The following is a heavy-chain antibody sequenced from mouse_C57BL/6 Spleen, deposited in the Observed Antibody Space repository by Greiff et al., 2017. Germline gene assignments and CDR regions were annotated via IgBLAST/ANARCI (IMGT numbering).Heavy chain of an antibody. CDR3: ARLRGNDGGGAMDY. CDR2: IRNKANGYTT. V-gene: IGHV7-3*01. Sequence: DVMLVESGGGLVQPGGSLSLSCAASGFTFTDYYMSWVRQPPGKALEWLGFIRNKANGYTTEYSASVKGRFTITRDNSQSILYLQMNALRAEDSASDYWARLRGNDGGGAMDYWGQGTSVTVSS. CDR1: GFTFTDYY. J-gene: IGHJ4*01. D-gene: IGHD2-2*01.